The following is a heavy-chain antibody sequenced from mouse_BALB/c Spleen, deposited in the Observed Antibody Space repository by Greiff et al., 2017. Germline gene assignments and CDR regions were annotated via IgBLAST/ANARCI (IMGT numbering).Heavy chain of an antibody. D-gene: IGHD2-4*01. V-gene: IGHV5-12-2*01. CDR3: ARHPTYDYDGAWFAY. CDR1: GFTFSSYT. CDR2: ISNGGGST. J-gene: IGHJ3*01. Sequence: EVKLEESGGGLVQPGGSLKLSCAASGFTFSSYTMSWVRQTPEKRLEWVAYISNGGGSTYYPDTVKGRFTISRDNAKNTLYLQMSSLKSEDTAMYYCARHPTYDYDGAWFAYWGQGTLVTVSA.